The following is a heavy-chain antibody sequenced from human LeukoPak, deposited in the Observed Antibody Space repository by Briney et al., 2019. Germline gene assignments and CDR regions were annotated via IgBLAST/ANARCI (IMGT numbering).Heavy chain of an antibody. D-gene: IGHD5-18*01. J-gene: IGHJ4*02. CDR2: IREDGSEE. CDR3: ARDRGYTSFDY. CDR1: GFIFSNSW. V-gene: IGHV3-7*01. Sequence: GGSLRLSCAAYGFIFSNSWMNWVRQAPGKGLEWVAGIREDGSEEYYVGSVKGRFTISRGNAKNSLYLQMNSLRAEDTAVYYCARDRGYTSFDYWGQGTLVIVSS.